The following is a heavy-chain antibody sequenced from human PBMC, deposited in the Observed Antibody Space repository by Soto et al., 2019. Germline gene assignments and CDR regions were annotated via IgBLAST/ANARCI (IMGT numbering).Heavy chain of an antibody. CDR3: ARHGRGVGARPLDY. Sequence: QVTLKESGPVLVKPTETLTLTCTVSGFSLSNARMGVTWIRQPPGKALEWLAHIFSNDEKPYSTSLKRRLTLSNDPSKIQVVLTMTSMDPVDTATYYCARHGRGVGARPLDYWGQGTLVTGSS. J-gene: IGHJ4*02. D-gene: IGHD1-26*01. V-gene: IGHV2-26*01. CDR2: IFSNDEK. CDR1: GFSLSNARMG.